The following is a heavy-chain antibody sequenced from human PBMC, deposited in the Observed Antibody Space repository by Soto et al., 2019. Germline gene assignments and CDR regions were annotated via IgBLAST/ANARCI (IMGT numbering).Heavy chain of an antibody. V-gene: IGHV3-21*01. Sequence: GGSLRLSCAASAFTFSGYSMNWGRQAPGKGLEWVSCISSSSSYIYYADSVKARFTISRDNAKTSQYLQMNSLRDEDTAVYYCARDYYSSNWENGYYYYAMDVWGQGTTVIVSS. D-gene: IGHD6-13*01. CDR2: ISSSSSYI. J-gene: IGHJ6*02. CDR1: AFTFSGYS. CDR3: ARDYYSSNWENGYYYYAMDV.